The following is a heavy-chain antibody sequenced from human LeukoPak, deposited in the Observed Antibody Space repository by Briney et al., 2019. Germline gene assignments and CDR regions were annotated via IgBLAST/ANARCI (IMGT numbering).Heavy chain of an antibody. V-gene: IGHV4-34*01. CDR1: GGSFSGYY. Sequence: KPSETLSLTCAVYGGSFSGYYWSWIRQPPGKGLEWIGEINHSGSTNYNPSLKSRVTISVDTSKNQFSLKLGSVTAADTAVYYCARDVTIFGGGWFDPWGQGTLVTVSS. CDR2: INHSGST. D-gene: IGHD3-3*01. CDR3: ARDVTIFGGGWFDP. J-gene: IGHJ5*02.